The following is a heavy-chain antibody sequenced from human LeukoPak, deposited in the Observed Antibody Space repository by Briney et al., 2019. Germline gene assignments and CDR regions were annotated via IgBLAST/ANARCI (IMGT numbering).Heavy chain of an antibody. V-gene: IGHV1-69*01. CDR2: IIPVFGTS. D-gene: IGHD3-10*01. CDR1: GGSLRA. CDR3: ARDAGNYGSGSYRDF. Sequence: GSSVKVSCKSSGGSLRAISWVRQAPGQGLEWMGGIIPVFGTSNYAQKFQGRISLTADESTTTAYLELSGLRSEDTAIYYCARDAGNYGSGSYRDFWGQGTRVTVSS. J-gene: IGHJ1*01.